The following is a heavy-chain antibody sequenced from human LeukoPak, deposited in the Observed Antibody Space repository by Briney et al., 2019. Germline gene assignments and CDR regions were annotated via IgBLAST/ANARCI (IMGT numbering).Heavy chain of an antibody. V-gene: IGHV3-74*01. J-gene: IGHJ6*02. CDR2: INSDGSST. CDR1: GFTFSSYW. CDR3: ARDYFWSGYLAHYYYYSMDV. D-gene: IGHD3-3*01. Sequence: PGGSLRLSCAASGFTFSSYWMHWVRQAPGKGLVWVSRINSDGSSTSYADSVKGRFTISRDNAKNTLYLQMNSLRAEDTAVYYCARDYFWSGYLAHYYYYSMDVWGQGTTVTVSS.